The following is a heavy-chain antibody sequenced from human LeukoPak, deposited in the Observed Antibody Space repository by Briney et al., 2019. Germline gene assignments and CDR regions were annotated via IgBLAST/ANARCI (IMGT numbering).Heavy chain of an antibody. D-gene: IGHD2-2*01. CDR1: GFTFSSYG. CDR3: AKDRVVPAAMLGYFDY. Sequence: GSLRLSCAASGFTFSSYGMHWVRQAPGKGLEWVAFIRYDGSNKYYADSVKGRFTISRDNSKNTLYLQMNSLRAEDTAVYYCAKDRVVPAAMLGYFDYWGQGTLVTVSS. J-gene: IGHJ4*02. CDR2: IRYDGSNK. V-gene: IGHV3-30*02.